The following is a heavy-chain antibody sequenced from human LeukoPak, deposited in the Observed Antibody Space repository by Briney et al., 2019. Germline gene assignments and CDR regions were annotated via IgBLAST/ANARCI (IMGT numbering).Heavy chain of an antibody. CDR2: LYHAGST. D-gene: IGHD3-9*01. CDR1: GGSISSSNW. CDR3: ARDRYDIVTGYRRIDY. J-gene: IGHJ4*02. Sequence: SETLSLTCAASGGSISSSNWWIWVRQTPGKGLEWIGELYHAGSTNYNPSLESRVTISVDRSKNQLSLKLISVTAADTAFYYCARDRYDIVTGYRRIDYWGQGILVTVSS. V-gene: IGHV4-4*02.